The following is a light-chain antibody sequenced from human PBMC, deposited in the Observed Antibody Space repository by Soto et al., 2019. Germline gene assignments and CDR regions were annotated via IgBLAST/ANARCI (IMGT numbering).Light chain of an antibody. CDR3: QESYSTS. J-gene: IGKJ1*01. CDR1: QSISSW. CDR2: DAS. V-gene: IGKV1-39*01. Sequence: IQRTQSPSTMSASVGDRVTITCRASQSISSWLAWYQQKPGKAPKLLIYDASNLQSGVPSRFSGSGSGTDFTLTISSLQPEDIATYYCQESYSTSFGQGTKVDIK.